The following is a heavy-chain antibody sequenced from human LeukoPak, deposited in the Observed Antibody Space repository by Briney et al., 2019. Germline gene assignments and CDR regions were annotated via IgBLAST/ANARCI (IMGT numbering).Heavy chain of an antibody. CDR1: GYSLSSGYY. CDR2: IYHSGST. V-gene: IGHV4-38-2*02. Sequence: SETLSLTCTVSGYSLSSGYYWGWIRQPPGKGLEWIGSIYHSGSTYYNPSLKSRVTISVDTSKNQFSLKLSSVTAADTAVYYCARIAAGKGGVGYWGQGTLVTVSS. J-gene: IGHJ4*02. D-gene: IGHD6-13*01. CDR3: ARIAAGKGGVGY.